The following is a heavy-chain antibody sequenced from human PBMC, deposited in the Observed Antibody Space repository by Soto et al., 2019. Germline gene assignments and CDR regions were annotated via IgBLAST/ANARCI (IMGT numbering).Heavy chain of an antibody. J-gene: IGHJ4*02. Sequence: ASVKVSCKASGYTFTSYGISWVRQAPGQGLEWMGWISAYNGNTNYAQKLQGRVTMTTDTSTNTAYMELRSLRSDDTAVYYCARDLIRYSSGWTLGNKPFDYWGQGTLVTVSS. CDR2: ISAYNGNT. V-gene: IGHV1-18*01. CDR3: ARDLIRYSSGWTLGNKPFDY. D-gene: IGHD6-19*01. CDR1: GYTFTSYG.